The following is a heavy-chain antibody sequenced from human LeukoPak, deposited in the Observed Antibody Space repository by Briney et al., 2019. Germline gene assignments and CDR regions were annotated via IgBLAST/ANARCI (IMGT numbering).Heavy chain of an antibody. J-gene: IGHJ4*02. V-gene: IGHV4-39*01. D-gene: IGHD1-26*01. CDR1: GGSMSISRYY. CDR2: IYYSGST. CDR3: ARRTRATDFDY. Sequence: TSDTLSLTCTVSGGSMSISRYYYGWIRQPRGKGLEWIGSIYYSGSTYYNPSLKSRVTISVETSKNQFSLKLSSVTAADTAVYYCARRTRATDFDYWGQGTLVTVSS.